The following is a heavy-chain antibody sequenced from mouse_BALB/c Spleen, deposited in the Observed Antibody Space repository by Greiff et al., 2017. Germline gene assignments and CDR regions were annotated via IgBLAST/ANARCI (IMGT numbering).Heavy chain of an antibody. Sequence: VQLQQSGPGLVQPSQSLSITCTVSGFSLISYGVHWVRQSPGKGLEWLGAIWSGGSTDYNAAFISRLSIIKDDSKSQVFFNMNRLQANDTAIYYCARGNYDWFAYWGQGTLVTVSA. CDR2: IWSGGST. D-gene: IGHD2-1*01. CDR1: GFSLISYG. V-gene: IGHV2-2*02. J-gene: IGHJ3*01. CDR3: ARGNYDWFAY.